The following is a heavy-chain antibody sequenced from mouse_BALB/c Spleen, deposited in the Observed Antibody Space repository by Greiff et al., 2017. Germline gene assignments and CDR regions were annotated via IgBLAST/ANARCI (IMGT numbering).Heavy chain of an antibody. CDR1: GYTFTSYW. CDR2: INPSNGRT. CDR3: ARGGGSSYDAMDY. V-gene: IGHV1S81*02. Sequence: QVQLKQPGAELVKPGASVKLSCKASGYTFTSYWMHWVKQRPGQGLEWIGEINPSNGRTNYNEKFKSKATLTVDKSSSTAYMQLSSLTSEDSAVYYCARGGGSSYDAMDYWGQGTSVTVSS. J-gene: IGHJ4*01. D-gene: IGHD1-1*01.